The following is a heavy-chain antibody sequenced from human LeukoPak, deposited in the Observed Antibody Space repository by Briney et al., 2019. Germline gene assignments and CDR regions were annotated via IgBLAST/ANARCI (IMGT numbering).Heavy chain of an antibody. V-gene: IGHV3-66*01. Sequence: GGSLRLSCAASGFTVSSNYMSWVRQAPGKGLEWVSVIYSGGSTYYADSVKGRFTISRDNSKNTLYLQMNSLRGEDTAVYYCARDPNTVVTSPDAFDIWGQGTMVTVSS. CDR3: ARDPNTVVTSPDAFDI. CDR1: GFTVSSNY. J-gene: IGHJ3*02. D-gene: IGHD4-23*01. CDR2: IYSGGST.